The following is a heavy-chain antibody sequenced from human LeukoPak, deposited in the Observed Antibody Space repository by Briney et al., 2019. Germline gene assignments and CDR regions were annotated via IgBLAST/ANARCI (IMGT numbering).Heavy chain of an antibody. D-gene: IGHD5-12*01. CDR3: AKGGGYEAQYYYYYLDV. Sequence: GGSLRLSCAASGFTFSNAWMSWVRQAPGKGLEWVSYISSSGYTKYYADSLKGRFTISRDNSKNTLYLQMKSLRAEDTAVYYCAKGGGYEAQYYYYYLDVWGKGTTVTISS. CDR2: ISSSGYTK. J-gene: IGHJ6*03. CDR1: GFTFSNAW. V-gene: IGHV3-11*04.